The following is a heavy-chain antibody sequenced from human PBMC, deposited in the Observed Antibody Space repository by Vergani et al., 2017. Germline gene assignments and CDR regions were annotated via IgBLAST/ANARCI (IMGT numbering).Heavy chain of an antibody. CDR3: AGLYDFWSGDKWYFDL. Sequence: QVQLVQSGAEVKKPGSSVKVSCKASGGTFSSYAISWVRQAPGQGLEWMGGIIPIFGTANYAQKFQGRVTITADESTGTAYMELSSLRSEDTAVYYCAGLYDFWSGDKWYFDLWGRGTLVTVSS. J-gene: IGHJ2*01. CDR2: IIPIFGTA. V-gene: IGHV1-69*01. CDR1: GGTFSSYA. D-gene: IGHD3-3*01.